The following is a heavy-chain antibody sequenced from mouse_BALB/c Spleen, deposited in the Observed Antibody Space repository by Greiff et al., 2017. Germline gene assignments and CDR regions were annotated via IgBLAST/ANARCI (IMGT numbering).Heavy chain of an antibody. V-gene: IGHV1-55*01. CDR1: GYNFTSYW. CDR2: IYPGSGST. J-gene: IGHJ2*01. CDR3: TRNNTNYFDY. D-gene: IGHD2-12*01. Sequence: VQLQQPGAELVKPGTSVKLSCKASGYNFTSYWINWVKLRPGQGLEWIGDIYPGSGSTNYNEKFKSKATLTADKSSSTAYMELRSLTSEDSAVYYCTRNNTNYFDYWGQGTTLTVAS.